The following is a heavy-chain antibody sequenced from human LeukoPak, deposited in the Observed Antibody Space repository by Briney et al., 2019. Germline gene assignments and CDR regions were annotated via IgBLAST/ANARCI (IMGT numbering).Heavy chain of an antibody. J-gene: IGHJ4*02. Sequence: GGSLRLSCAASGFTVRDNHMTWVRQAPGKGLEWVSAIHSGGETYYADSVKGRFTISRDDSKNTVLLQMNSLRAEDSGVYYCARVVPTSIGWIPFDYWGQGTLVTVSS. CDR1: GFTVRDNH. CDR3: ARVVPTSIGWIPFDY. D-gene: IGHD6-19*01. V-gene: IGHV3-66*01. CDR2: IHSGGET.